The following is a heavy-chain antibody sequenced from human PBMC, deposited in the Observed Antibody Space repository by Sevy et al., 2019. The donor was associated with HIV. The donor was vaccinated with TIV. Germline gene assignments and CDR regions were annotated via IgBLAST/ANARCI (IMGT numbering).Heavy chain of an antibody. D-gene: IGHD3-22*01. Sequence: GGSLRLSCTASGFTFSTYAMSWVRQAPGKGLEWVSGLSGSAYSTYYAASVKGRFIISRDNSKNTLDLQMNSLRADDTAVYYCAKEGGGYNYDSSGLFDYWGQGALVTVSS. CDR3: AKEGGGYNYDSSGLFDY. J-gene: IGHJ4*02. CDR1: GFTFSTYA. V-gene: IGHV3-23*01. CDR2: LSGSAYST.